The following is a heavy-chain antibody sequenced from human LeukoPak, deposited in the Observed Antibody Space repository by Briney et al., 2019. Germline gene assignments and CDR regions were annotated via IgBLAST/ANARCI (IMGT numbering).Heavy chain of an antibody. V-gene: IGHV4-59*01. CDR3: ARGGLPAALTYFHH. CDR2: IYYSGST. CDR1: GGSISSDY. J-gene: IGHJ1*01. D-gene: IGHD6-13*01. Sequence: PETLSLTCTVTGGSISSDYWRWIRQPPGKGLEWIGYIYYSGSTNYNPSLKSRVTISVDTSKNQFPLTLSSVTAADTAVYYCARGGLPAALTYFHHWGQGTLVTVSS.